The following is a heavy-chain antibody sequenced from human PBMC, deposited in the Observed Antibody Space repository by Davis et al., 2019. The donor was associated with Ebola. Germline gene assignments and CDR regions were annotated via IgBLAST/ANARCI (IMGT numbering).Heavy chain of an antibody. Sequence: AASVKVSCKASGYTFTSYDINWVRQAPGQGLEWMGGIIPIFGTANYAQKFQGRVTITADESTSTAYMELSSLKSEDTAVYYCARENGGYCSSTSCLTHFDYWGQGTLVTVSS. J-gene: IGHJ4*02. CDR1: GYTFTSYD. V-gene: IGHV1-69*13. CDR3: ARENGGYCSSTSCLTHFDY. CDR2: IIPIFGTA. D-gene: IGHD2-2*01.